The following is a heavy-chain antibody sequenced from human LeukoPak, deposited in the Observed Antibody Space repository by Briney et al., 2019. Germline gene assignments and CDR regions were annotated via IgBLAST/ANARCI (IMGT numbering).Heavy chain of an antibody. D-gene: IGHD3-10*01. Sequence: GGSLRLSCAVSGFTFRTYWMSWLRQAPGKGLEWVSVIYSGGSTYYADSVKDRFTISRDNSKNMLYLQMNSLRAEDTAVYYCARGGDSLHYWGQGTLVTVSS. CDR3: ARGGDSLHY. CDR2: IYSGGST. V-gene: IGHV3-66*01. CDR1: GFTFRTYW. J-gene: IGHJ4*02.